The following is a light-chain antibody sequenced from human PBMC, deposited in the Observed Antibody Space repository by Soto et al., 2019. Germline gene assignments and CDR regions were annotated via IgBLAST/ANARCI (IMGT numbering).Light chain of an antibody. V-gene: IGLV2-18*02. J-gene: IGLJ2*01. Sequence: QSDLTQPPSVSGSPGQSVTISCTGTSSDVGSYNRVSWYQQPPGTAPKLMIYEVSNRPSGVPDRFSGSKSGNTASLTISGLQAEDEADYYCSSYTSSSTFDVVFGGGTKVTVL. CDR1: SSDVGSYNR. CDR2: EVS. CDR3: SSYTSSSTFDVV.